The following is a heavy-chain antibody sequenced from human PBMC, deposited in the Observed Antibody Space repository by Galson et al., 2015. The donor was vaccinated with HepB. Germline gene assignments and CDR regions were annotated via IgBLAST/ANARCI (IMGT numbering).Heavy chain of an antibody. V-gene: IGHV4-59*01. CDR1: GGSISSYY. CDR3: ARALGLKSRYYYDSSGYPNWFDP. CDR2: IYYSGST. Sequence: SETLSLTCTVSGGSISSYYWSWIRQPPGKGLEWIGYIYYSGSTNYNPSLKSRVTISVDTSKNQFSLKLSSVTAADTAVYYCARALGLKSRYYYDSSGYPNWFDPWGQGTLVTVSS. D-gene: IGHD3-22*01. J-gene: IGHJ5*02.